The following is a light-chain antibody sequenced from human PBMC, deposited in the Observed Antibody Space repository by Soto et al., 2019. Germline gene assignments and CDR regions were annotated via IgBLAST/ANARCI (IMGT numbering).Light chain of an antibody. V-gene: IGLV1-44*01. Sequence: QYVLTQPPSASGTPGQRVTISCSGSTSNIGSNTVNWYQQLPGTAPKLLIFANDQRPSGVPDRFSGSRSGTSASLAISGLQSEDEADYYCGAWHDSLNGYVFGTGTKVTVL. J-gene: IGLJ1*01. CDR1: TSNIGSNT. CDR3: GAWHDSLNGYV. CDR2: AND.